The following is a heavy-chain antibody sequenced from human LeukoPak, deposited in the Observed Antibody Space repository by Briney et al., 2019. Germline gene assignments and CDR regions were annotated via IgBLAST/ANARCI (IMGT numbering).Heavy chain of an antibody. CDR3: AAAWGTNSSSRRGYYYYYYMDV. Sequence: ASVKVSCKASGGTFSSYAISWVRQAPGQGLEWMGGIIPIFGTANYAQKFQGRVTITADKSTSTAYMELSSLRSEDTAVYYCAAAWGTNSSSRRGYYYYYYMDVWGKGTTVTVSS. V-gene: IGHV1-69*06. D-gene: IGHD6-6*01. J-gene: IGHJ6*03. CDR2: IIPIFGTA. CDR1: GGTFSSYA.